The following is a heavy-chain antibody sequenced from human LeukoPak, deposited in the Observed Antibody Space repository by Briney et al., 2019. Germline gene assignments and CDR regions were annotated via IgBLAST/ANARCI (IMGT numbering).Heavy chain of an antibody. D-gene: IGHD6-13*01. V-gene: IGHV3-23*01. Sequence: GGSLRLSCAASGFTFSTYAMNWVRQAPGKGLEWVSAISGSGGSTYYADSVKGRFTISRDNSKNTLYLLMNSLRAEDTAVYYCAKTPYSSSWYRYFDYWGQGTPVTVSS. CDR1: GFTFSTYA. CDR3: AKTPYSSSWYRYFDY. CDR2: ISGSGGST. J-gene: IGHJ4*02.